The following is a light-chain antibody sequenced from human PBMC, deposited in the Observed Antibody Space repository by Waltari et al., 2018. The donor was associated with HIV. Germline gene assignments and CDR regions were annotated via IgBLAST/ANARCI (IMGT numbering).Light chain of an antibody. Sequence: DIQMTQYPSSLSASVGDRVTISRRASQSIKTYLNWYQQKPGEAPKLLIYSASTFQSVVPSRFSGSGSGTDFTLTISSLQPEDFATYYCQQSFNNPRAFGQGTKVEI. CDR1: QSIKTY. CDR3: QQSFNNPRA. CDR2: SAS. V-gene: IGKV1-39*01. J-gene: IGKJ1*01.